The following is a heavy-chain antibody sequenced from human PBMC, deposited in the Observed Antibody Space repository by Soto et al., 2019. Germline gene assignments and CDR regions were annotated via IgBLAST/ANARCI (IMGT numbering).Heavy chain of an antibody. CDR2: IYYSGST. V-gene: IGHV4-31*03. D-gene: IGHD4-4*01. CDR1: GGSISSGGYY. J-gene: IGHJ6*02. CDR3: AGESRVLYSPKGDYYYYYGMDV. Sequence: PSETLSLTCTVSGGSISSGGYYWSWIRQHPGKGLEWIGYIYYSGSTYYNPSLKSRVTISVDTSKNQFSLKLSSVTAADTAVYYCAGESRVLYSPKGDYYYYYGMDVWGQGTTVTVSS.